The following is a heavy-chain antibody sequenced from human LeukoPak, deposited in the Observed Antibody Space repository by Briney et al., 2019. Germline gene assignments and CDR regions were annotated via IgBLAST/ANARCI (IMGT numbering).Heavy chain of an antibody. J-gene: IGHJ4*02. CDR2: IYSGGST. D-gene: IGHD6-13*01. CDR1: GFTVSSNY. CDR3: ASGYSSSWYGVSLDY. V-gene: IGHV3-66*01. Sequence: GGSLRLSCAASGFTVSSNYMSWVRQAPGKGLEWVSVIYSGGSTYYADSVKGRFTISRDNSKNTLYLQMNSLRAEDTAVYYCASGYSSSWYGVSLDYWGQGTLVTVSS.